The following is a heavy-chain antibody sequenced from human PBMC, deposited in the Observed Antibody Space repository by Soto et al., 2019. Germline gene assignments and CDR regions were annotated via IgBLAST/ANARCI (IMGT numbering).Heavy chain of an antibody. CDR2: IIPIFGTA. CDR3: ARDRRWDYFDY. D-gene: IGHD1-26*01. Sequence: QVQLVQSGAEVKKPGSSVKVSCKASGGTLSNYAISWVRQAPGHGLEWMGGIIPIFGTASYAQKFQGRVTITANESTSTAYLELSSLRSEDTAVYYCARDRRWDYFDYWGQGTLVTVS. V-gene: IGHV1-69*01. J-gene: IGHJ4*02. CDR1: GGTLSNYA.